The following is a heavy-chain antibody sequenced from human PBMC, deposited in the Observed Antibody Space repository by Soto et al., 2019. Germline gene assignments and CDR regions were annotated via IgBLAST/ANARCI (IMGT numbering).Heavy chain of an antibody. J-gene: IGHJ5*02. CDR1: GYIFTSYW. CDR2: IYPGDSET. D-gene: IGHD3-10*01. V-gene: IGHV5-51*01. CDR3: ARGVWFGDLPTWFDP. Sequence: PGESLKISCNGSGYIFTSYWIGWRRQMPGKGLEWMVIIYPGDSETRYSPSFQGQVTISVDKSISTAYLQWSSVKASDTAMYYCARGVWFGDLPTWFDPWGHGTLVTVAS.